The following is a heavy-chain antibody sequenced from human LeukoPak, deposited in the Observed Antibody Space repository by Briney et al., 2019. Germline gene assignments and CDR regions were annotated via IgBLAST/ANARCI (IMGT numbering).Heavy chain of an antibody. J-gene: IGHJ3*02. D-gene: IGHD3-3*01. CDR2: IYHSGST. CDR3: ARDLFPITIFGVVSEDDAFDI. Sequence: SETLSLTCAVSGYSISSGYYWGCIRLPPGKGLEWIGSIYHSGSTYYNPSLKSRVTISVDTSKNQFSLKLSSVTAADTAVYYCARDLFPITIFGVVSEDDAFDIWGQGTMVTVSS. V-gene: IGHV4-38-2*02. CDR1: GYSISSGYY.